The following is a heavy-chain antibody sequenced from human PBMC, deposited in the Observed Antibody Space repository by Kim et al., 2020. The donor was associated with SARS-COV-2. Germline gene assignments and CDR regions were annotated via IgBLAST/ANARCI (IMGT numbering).Heavy chain of an antibody. J-gene: IGHJ4*02. V-gene: IGHV3-23*01. D-gene: IGHD1-1*01. CDR3: AKDQLELAF. Sequence: GSTYYADSVKGRFTISRDNSKNTLYLQMNSLRAEDTAVYYCAKDQLELAFGGQGTLVTVSS. CDR2: GST.